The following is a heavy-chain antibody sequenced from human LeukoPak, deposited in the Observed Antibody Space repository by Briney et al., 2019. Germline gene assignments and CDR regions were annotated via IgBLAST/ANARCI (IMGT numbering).Heavy chain of an antibody. Sequence: SETLSLTCTVSGGSISSGGYYWSWIRQPPGKGLEWIGYIYHSGSTYYNPSLKSRVTISVDRSKNQLSLKLSSVTAADTAVYYCARDSSSWYYYYGMDVWGQGTTVTVSS. CDR2: IYHSGST. V-gene: IGHV4-30-2*01. J-gene: IGHJ6*02. CDR3: ARDSSSWYYYYGMDV. CDR1: GGSISSGGYY. D-gene: IGHD6-13*01.